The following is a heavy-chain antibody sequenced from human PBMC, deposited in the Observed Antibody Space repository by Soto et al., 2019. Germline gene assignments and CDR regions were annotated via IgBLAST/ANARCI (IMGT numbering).Heavy chain of an antibody. V-gene: IGHV3-15*01. J-gene: IGHJ4*02. CDR2: IKSKTDGGTT. CDR1: GFTFSNAW. Sequence: EVQLVESGGGLVKPGGSLRLSCAASGFTFSNAWMSWVRQAPGKGLEWVGRIKSKTDGGTTDYAAPVKGRFTISRDDSKNTLYLQMNSLKXXXXXVYYCTTDGGVIRRGDYWGQGTLX. CDR3: TTDGGVIRRGDY. D-gene: IGHD3-10*01.